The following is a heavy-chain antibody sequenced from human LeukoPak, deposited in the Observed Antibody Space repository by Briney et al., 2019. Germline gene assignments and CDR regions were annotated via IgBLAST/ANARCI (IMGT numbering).Heavy chain of an antibody. Sequence: GGSLRLSCAASGFTVSSNYMSWVRQAPGKGLEWVSVIYSGGTTYYADSVKGRFTISRDNSKNSLYLQMNSLRAEDTAVYYCARALIGYYFDYWGQGTLVTVSS. CDR3: ARALIGYYFDY. J-gene: IGHJ4*02. CDR1: GFTVSSNY. V-gene: IGHV3-66*01. D-gene: IGHD2-8*01. CDR2: IYSGGTT.